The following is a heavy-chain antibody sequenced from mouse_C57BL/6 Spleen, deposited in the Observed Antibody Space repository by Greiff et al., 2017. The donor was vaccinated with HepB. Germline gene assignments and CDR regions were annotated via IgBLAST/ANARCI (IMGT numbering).Heavy chain of an antibody. Sequence: EVQVVESGEGLVKPGGSLKLSCAASGFTFSSYAMSWVRQTPEKRLEWVAYISSGGDYIYYADTVKGRFTISRDNARNTLYLQMSSLKSEDTAMYYCTRDRSYYRSYYAMDYWGQGTSVTVSS. CDR2: ISSGGDYI. D-gene: IGHD2-14*01. J-gene: IGHJ4*01. CDR1: GFTFSSYA. V-gene: IGHV5-9-1*02. CDR3: TRDRSYYRSYYAMDY.